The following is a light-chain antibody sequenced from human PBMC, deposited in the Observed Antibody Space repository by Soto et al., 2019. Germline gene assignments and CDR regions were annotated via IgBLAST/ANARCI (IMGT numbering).Light chain of an antibody. CDR1: QNIASW. CDR2: GAS. Sequence: DIHMTQSPSTLSASVGDSVTITCRASQNIASWLAWYQQRPGKAPKLLIYGASTSESGVPLRFSGSGSGTEFTLTIRSLQPGDFAIYYCQQYNTYSATFGQGTRLEIK. J-gene: IGKJ5*01. V-gene: IGKV1-5*01. CDR3: QQYNTYSAT.